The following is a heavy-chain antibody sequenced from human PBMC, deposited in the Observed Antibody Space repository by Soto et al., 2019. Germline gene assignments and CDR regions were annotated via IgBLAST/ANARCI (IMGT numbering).Heavy chain of an antibody. Sequence: QVQLQESGPGLVKPSETLSLTCTVSGGSISDYFWTWIRQPAGKGLEWIGWIYTTGTTNYNPSLKSRVTMSVDTSKNQFSLKLSSVAAADTAVYYCARLGTNGQTLDYWGQGTLVTVSS. V-gene: IGHV4-4*07. CDR2: IYTTGTT. J-gene: IGHJ4*02. D-gene: IGHD3-16*01. CDR1: GGSISDYF. CDR3: ARLGTNGQTLDY.